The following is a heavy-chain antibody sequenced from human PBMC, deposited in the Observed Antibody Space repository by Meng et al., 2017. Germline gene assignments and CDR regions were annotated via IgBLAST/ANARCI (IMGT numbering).Heavy chain of an antibody. D-gene: IGHD3-16*01. Sequence: QGLLVEPGGGVVQPGRSLGLSCAASGFTFSSYGMHWVRQAPGKGLEWVAVIWYDGSNKYYADSVKGRFTISRDNSKNTLYLQMNSLRAEDTAVYYCARDRSMGGASDDYWGQGTLVTVSS. CDR1: GFTFSSYG. J-gene: IGHJ4*02. CDR2: IWYDGSNK. CDR3: ARDRSMGGASDDY. V-gene: IGHV3-30*19.